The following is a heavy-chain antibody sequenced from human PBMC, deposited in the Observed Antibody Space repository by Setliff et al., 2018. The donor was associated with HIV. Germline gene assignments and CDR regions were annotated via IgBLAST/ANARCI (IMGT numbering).Heavy chain of an antibody. Sequence: GASVKVSCKASGYTFSRFCISWVRQAPGQGLEWMGWISAYKGNTNYAQKLQGRVTMTTDTSTSTAYMELRSLRSDDTAVYYCARAGYWLGYDAFDIWGQGTMVTVSS. CDR1: GYTFSRFC. D-gene: IGHD2-15*01. V-gene: IGHV1-18*01. CDR2: ISAYKGNT. CDR3: ARAGYWLGYDAFDI. J-gene: IGHJ3*02.